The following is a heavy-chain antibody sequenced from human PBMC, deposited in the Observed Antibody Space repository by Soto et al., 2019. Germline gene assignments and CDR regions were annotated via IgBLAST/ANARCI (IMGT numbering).Heavy chain of an antibody. Sequence: ASVKVSCKASGGTFSSYAISWVRQAPGQGLEWMGGITPIFGNTNYAQKFQGRVTMTTDTSTSTAYMELRSLRSDDTSVYYCARDTREYYYGMDVWGQGTTVTVSS. J-gene: IGHJ6*02. V-gene: IGHV1-18*01. CDR2: ITPIFGNT. CDR3: ARDTREYYYGMDV. CDR1: GGTFSSYA. D-gene: IGHD2-2*01.